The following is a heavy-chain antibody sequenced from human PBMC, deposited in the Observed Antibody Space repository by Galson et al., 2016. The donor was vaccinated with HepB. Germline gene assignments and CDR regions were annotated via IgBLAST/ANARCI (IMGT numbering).Heavy chain of an antibody. J-gene: IGHJ5*02. V-gene: IGHV3-23*01. CDR2: ISVYGNT. CDR1: GFTLSNYN. CDR3: TKDFRYGSA. D-gene: IGHD6-19*01. Sequence: SLRLSCAASGFTLSNYNMNWVRQAPGRGLEWVSGISVYGNTYYADSVQGRFTVSRDNSKNTLYLQMNSLRAEDTAIYYCTKDFRYGSAWGQGTLVTVSS.